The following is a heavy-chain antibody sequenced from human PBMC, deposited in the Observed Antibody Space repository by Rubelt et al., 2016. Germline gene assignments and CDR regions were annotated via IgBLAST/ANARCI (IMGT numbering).Heavy chain of an antibody. V-gene: IGHV4-39*07. CDR1: GGSISSSSYY. D-gene: IGHD3-10*01. J-gene: IGHJ4*02. CDR2: IYYSGST. CDR3: ARGYGSGRKYSRLVY. Sequence: QLQLQESGPGLVKPSETLSLTCTVSGGSISSSSYYWGWIRQPPGKGLEWIGSIYYSGSTYYNPSLKSRVTISVDTSKNQFSLKLSSLTAADTAVYYCARGYGSGRKYSRLVYWGQGTLVTVSS.